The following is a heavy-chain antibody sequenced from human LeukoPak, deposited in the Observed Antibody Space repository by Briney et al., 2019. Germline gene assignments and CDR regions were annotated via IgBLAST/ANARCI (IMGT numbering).Heavy chain of an antibody. Sequence: APVKVSCKASGGTFSSYAISWVRQAPGQGLEWMGGIIPIFGTANYAQKFQGRVTITTDESTSTAYMELSSLRSEDTAVYYCARRAQYDFWVGDYYYMDVWGKGTTVTVSS. J-gene: IGHJ6*03. CDR1: GGTFSSYA. CDR2: IIPIFGTA. V-gene: IGHV1-69*05. D-gene: IGHD3-3*01. CDR3: ARRAQYDFWVGDYYYMDV.